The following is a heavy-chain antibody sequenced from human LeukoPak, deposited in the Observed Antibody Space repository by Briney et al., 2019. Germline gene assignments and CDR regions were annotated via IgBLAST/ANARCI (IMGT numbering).Heavy chain of an antibody. CDR3: ARVTGYMTEDYFDY. D-gene: IGHD6-13*01. J-gene: IGHJ4*02. Sequence: SETLSLTCTVSGGSISSTSYYWGWIRQPPGKGLECIGSIFYSGRTYFNPSLKSRVTISVDTSKNQFSLRLSSVTAADTAVYYCARVTGYMTEDYFDYWGQGTLITVSS. V-gene: IGHV4-39*07. CDR1: GGSISSTSYY. CDR2: IFYSGRT.